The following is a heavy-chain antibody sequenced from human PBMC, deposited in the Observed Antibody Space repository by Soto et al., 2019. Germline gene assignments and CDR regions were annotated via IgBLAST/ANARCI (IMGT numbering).Heavy chain of an antibody. CDR1: GFTFRNYW. V-gene: IGHV3-74*01. Sequence: EVQLVESGGGLVQPGASLRLSCAASGFTFRNYWMHWVRQAPGKGLVWVSRINPDGSNTTYADSVKGRFTISRDNAKNTRYLQMSSLRAEDTSVYYCAAAATINDAFNIWGQGTMVTVSS. CDR2: INPDGSNT. CDR3: AAAATINDAFNI. D-gene: IGHD5-12*01. J-gene: IGHJ3*02.